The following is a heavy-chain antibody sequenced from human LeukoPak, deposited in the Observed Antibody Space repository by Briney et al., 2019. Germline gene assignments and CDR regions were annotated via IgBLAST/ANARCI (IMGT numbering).Heavy chain of an antibody. D-gene: IGHD3-22*01. V-gene: IGHV4-34*01. J-gene: IGHJ4*02. CDR2: INHSGST. CDR3: ARRNGYYYGSRFDY. CDR1: GGSFSGYY. Sequence: SETLSLTCAVYGGSFSGYYWSWIRQPPGKGLEWIGEINHSGSTNYNPSLKSRVTISVDTSKNQFSLKLSSVTAADTAVYYCARRNGYYYGSRFDYWGQGTLVTVSS.